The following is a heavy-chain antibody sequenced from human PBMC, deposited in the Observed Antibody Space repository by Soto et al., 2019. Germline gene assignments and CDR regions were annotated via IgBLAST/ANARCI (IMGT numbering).Heavy chain of an antibody. CDR1: GGSFSGYY. D-gene: IGHD3-22*01. CDR3: AREVDSSGRDY. Sequence: QVQLQQWGAGLLKPSETLSLTCAVYGGSFSGYYWSWIRQPPGKGLEWIGEINHSGSTNYNPSLKSRVTIAVDTSKNQFSLKLSSVTAADTAVYYCAREVDSSGRDYWGQGTLVTVSS. CDR2: INHSGST. J-gene: IGHJ4*02. V-gene: IGHV4-34*01.